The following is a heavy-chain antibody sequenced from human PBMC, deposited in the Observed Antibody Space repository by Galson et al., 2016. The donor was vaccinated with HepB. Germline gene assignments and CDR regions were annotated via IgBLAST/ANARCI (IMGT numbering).Heavy chain of an antibody. D-gene: IGHD3-16*01. V-gene: IGHV3-30*18. Sequence: SLRLSCAASGFSFNSNTMHWARQAPGKGLEWVALISSDGSHKYYADSVKGRFTISRDNSKNTLYLQMDSLRAEDTAVFYCAKRGGPDYYFDYWGQGTLVTVSP. CDR1: GFSFNSNT. CDR3: AKRGGPDYYFDY. CDR2: ISSDGSHK. J-gene: IGHJ4*02.